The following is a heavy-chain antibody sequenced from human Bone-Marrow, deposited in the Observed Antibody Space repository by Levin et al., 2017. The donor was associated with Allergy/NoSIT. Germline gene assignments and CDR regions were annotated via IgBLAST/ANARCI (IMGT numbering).Heavy chain of an antibody. J-gene: IGHJ4*02. CDR1: GFTVSDSA. CDR2: ISGSGGYT. Sequence: PGGSLRLSCAASGFTVSDSAMSWVRQAPGKGLEWLSGISGSGGYTYYADSVKGRFTISRDNSKNTVYLDLISLRSEDTGMYYCAKTKFAAAGRASADWGQGTLVTLSS. D-gene: IGHD6-13*01. CDR3: AKTKFAAAGRASAD. V-gene: IGHV3-23*01.